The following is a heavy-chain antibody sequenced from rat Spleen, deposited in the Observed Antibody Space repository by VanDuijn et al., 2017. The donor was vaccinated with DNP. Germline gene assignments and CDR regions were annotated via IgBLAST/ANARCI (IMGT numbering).Heavy chain of an antibody. J-gene: IGHJ1*01. CDR2: SSSDGNNT. Sequence: EVQLVESDGGLVQPGRSLQLSCAASGFTFSAYYMAWVRQAPTKGLEWVATSSSDGNNTYYRDSVKGRFTISRDNAKSTLYLQMDSLRSEDTATYYCSRLYWYFDFWGPGTMVTVSS. CDR1: GFTFSAYY. V-gene: IGHV5-29*01. CDR3: SRLYWYFDF.